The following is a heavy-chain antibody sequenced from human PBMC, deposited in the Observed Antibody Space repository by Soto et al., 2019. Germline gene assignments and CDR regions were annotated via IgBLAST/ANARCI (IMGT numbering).Heavy chain of an antibody. D-gene: IGHD2-15*01. CDR1: GFTFNSYS. CDR3: ARGYCNGGSCYPGIY. J-gene: IGHJ4*02. CDR2: ITGSSSAI. Sequence: EVHLVESGGGSVQPGGSLRLSCAASGFTFNSYSMHWVRQAPGKGLEWVSYITGSSSAIYYADSVKGRFTISRDNAKNSLSLQMNSLRDDDTAVYYCARGYCNGGSCYPGIYWGQGTLVSVSS. V-gene: IGHV3-48*02.